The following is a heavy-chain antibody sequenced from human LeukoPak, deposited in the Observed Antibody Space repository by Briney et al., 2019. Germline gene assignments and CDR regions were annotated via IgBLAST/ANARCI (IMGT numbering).Heavy chain of an antibody. J-gene: IGHJ4*02. CDR2: IIPIFGTA. V-gene: IGHV1-69*13. CDR3: ARATRGVVPKYYFDF. D-gene: IGHD2-15*01. CDR1: GGTFSSYA. Sequence: ASVKVSCKASGGTFSSYAISWVRQAPGQGLEWMGGIIPIFGTANYAQKFQGRVTITADESTNTAYMELSSLRSEDTAMYYCARATRGVVPKYYFDFWGQGTLVTVSS.